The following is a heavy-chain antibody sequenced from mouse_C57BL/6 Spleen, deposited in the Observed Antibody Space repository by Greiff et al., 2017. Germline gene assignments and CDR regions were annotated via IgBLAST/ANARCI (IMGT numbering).Heavy chain of an antibody. CDR1: GFTFSSYA. CDR3: ARGSYGNFWFAY. D-gene: IGHD2-1*01. CDR2: ISDGGSYT. J-gene: IGHJ3*01. Sequence: EVQVVESGGGLVKPGGSLKLSCAASGFTFSSYAMSWVRQTPEKRLEWVATISDGGSYTYYPDNVKGRFTISRDNAKNNLYLQMSHLKSEDTAMYYCARGSYGNFWFAYWGQGTLVTVSA. V-gene: IGHV5-4*01.